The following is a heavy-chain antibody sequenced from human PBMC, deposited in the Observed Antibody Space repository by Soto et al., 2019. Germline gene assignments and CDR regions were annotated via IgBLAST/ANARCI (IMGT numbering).Heavy chain of an antibody. CDR1: GYTFTTHY. J-gene: IGHJ6*02. Sequence: QVQLVQSGAEVKKPGASVKVSCKASGYTFTTHYIHWVRQAPGQGPEWMGIIDPRSGSAGYAQRFQVSINLTRDKPTSTFYMELSSLRSEDTAVYYCARGNELPYYYYGLDVWGQGTTVTVSS. CDR2: IDPRSGSA. D-gene: IGHD1-1*01. CDR3: ARGNELPYYYYGLDV. V-gene: IGHV1-46*01.